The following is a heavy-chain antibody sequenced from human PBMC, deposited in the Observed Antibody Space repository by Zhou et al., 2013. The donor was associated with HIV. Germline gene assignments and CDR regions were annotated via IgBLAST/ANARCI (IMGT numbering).Heavy chain of an antibody. V-gene: IGHV1-69*05. J-gene: IGHJ6*03. Sequence: QVQLVQSGAEVKKPGSSVKVSCKASGGTFSSYAISWVRQAPGQGLEWMGGIIPIFGTANYAQKFQGRVTITTDESTSTAYMELSSLRSEDTAVYYCARADTIAAAGTFFGYYYYYIGRLGQRDHGHRLL. CDR1: GGTFSSYA. CDR3: ARADTIAAAGTFFGYYYYYIGR. D-gene: IGHD6-13*01. CDR2: IIPIFGTA.